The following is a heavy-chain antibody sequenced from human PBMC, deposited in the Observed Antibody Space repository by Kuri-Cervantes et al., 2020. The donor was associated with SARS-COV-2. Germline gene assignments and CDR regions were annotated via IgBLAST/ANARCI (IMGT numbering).Heavy chain of an antibody. D-gene: IGHD6-13*01. J-gene: IGHJ6*03. V-gene: IGHV1-2*02. CDR1: GYIFTDYY. CDR2: INPRSGGT. Sequence: ASVKVSCKASGYIFTDYYIHWVRQAPGQGLEWMGWINPRSGGTKFVEKFQGRVTMTRDTSISTAYMELSRLRSDDTAVYYCARLLVSGVSSSWYLLSRPNDYYYYMDVWGKGTTVTVSS. CDR3: ARLLVSGVSSSWYLLSRPNDYYYYMDV.